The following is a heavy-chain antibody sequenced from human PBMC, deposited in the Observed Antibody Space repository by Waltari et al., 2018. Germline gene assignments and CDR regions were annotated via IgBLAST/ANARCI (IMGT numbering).Heavy chain of an antibody. Sequence: QVQLEESGGGVVQPGRSLRLSCAASGFYFSRYGMHWVRQAPGKGLEWVAVIGHDGSLKYYADSVRGRFTISRDNSKNTLFLEMNSLRGEDTAVYYCAKENNDLLCDSWGQGTQVTVSS. CDR1: GFYFSRYG. CDR3: AKENNDLLCDS. D-gene: IGHD2-15*01. J-gene: IGHJ5*01. V-gene: IGHV3-30*18. CDR2: IGHDGSLK.